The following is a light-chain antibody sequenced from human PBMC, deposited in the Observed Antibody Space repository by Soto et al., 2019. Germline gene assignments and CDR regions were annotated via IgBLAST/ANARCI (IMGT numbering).Light chain of an antibody. CDR3: CSYVGNNNYV. J-gene: IGLJ1*01. V-gene: IGLV2-8*01. Sequence: QSALTQPPSASGSPGQSVAISCTGTSSDVGGYNYVSWYQQYPGKAPKLMMYEDTKRPSGVPDRFSASKSGNTASLTVAGPHAEDEAYYCRCSYVGNNNYVFGTGTKVTVL. CDR2: EDT. CDR1: SSDVGGYNY.